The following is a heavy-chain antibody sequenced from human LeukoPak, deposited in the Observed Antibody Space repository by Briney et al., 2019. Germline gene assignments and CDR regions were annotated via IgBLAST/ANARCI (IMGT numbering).Heavy chain of an antibody. CDR1: GGSISSGGYS. Sequence: SETLSLTCAVSGGSISSGGYSWTWIRQPPGKGLEWIGYIYHSRSTYYNPSLKSRVTISVDRSKNQFSLKLSSVTAADTAVYYCARGTDGETAMGTSTSFDPWGQGTLVTVSS. CDR2: IYHSRST. J-gene: IGHJ5*02. V-gene: IGHV4-30-2*01. D-gene: IGHD7-27*01. CDR3: ARGTDGETAMGTSTSFDP.